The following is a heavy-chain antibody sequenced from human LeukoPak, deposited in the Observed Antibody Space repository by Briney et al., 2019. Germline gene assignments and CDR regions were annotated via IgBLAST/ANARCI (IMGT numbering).Heavy chain of an antibody. CDR2: IIPIFGTA. J-gene: IGHJ5*02. CDR3: ARGGDSGYDLGDWFDP. V-gene: IGHV1-69*06. D-gene: IGHD5-12*01. CDR1: GYTLTELS. Sequence: GASVKVSCKVSGYTLTELSMHWVRQAPGQGLEWMGGIIPIFGTANYAQKFQGRVTITADKSTSTAYMELSSLRSEDTAVYYCARGGDSGYDLGDWFDPWGQGTLVTVSS.